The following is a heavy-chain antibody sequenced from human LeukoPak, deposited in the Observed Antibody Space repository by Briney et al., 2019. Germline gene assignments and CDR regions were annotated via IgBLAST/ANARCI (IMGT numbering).Heavy chain of an antibody. J-gene: IGHJ3*02. CDR3: ARDLPLCSDGDCYIEAASEAFDI. CDR1: GYSFTGYY. CDR2: INPKSGAT. V-gene: IGHV1-2*02. D-gene: IGHD2-21*02. Sequence: ASVKVSCKASGYSFTGYYMHWVRQAPGQGLEWMGWINPKSGATKYGQRFQGRVTVTRDTSINTAYMELTGLRSEDTAMYYCARDLPLCSDGDCYIEAASEAFDIWGQGTMVTVSS.